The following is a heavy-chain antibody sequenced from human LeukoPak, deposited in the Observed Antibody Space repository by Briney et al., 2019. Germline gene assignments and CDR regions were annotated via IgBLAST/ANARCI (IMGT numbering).Heavy chain of an antibody. Sequence: GGSLRLSCAASAFTFSSYWMHWVRQAPGKGLVWVSRINSDGISTNYADSVKGRFTISRDNAKNTLYLQMNSLRAEDTAVYYCAKGGATVIDYWGQGTLVTVSS. CDR3: AKGGATVIDY. V-gene: IGHV3-74*01. CDR1: AFTFSSYW. CDR2: INSDGIST. J-gene: IGHJ4*02. D-gene: IGHD4-17*01.